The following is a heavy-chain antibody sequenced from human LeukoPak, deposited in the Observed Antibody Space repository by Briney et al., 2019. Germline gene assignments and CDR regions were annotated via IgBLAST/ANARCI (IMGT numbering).Heavy chain of an antibody. V-gene: IGHV3-23*01. D-gene: IGHD4/OR15-4a*01. Sequence: RGSLRLSCAASGFTFSSYAMSWVRQVPGKGLEWVSAISGSGGSTYYADSVKGWFTISRDNSKNTLYLQMNSLRAEDTAVYYCAKAFSSAYDYGPTDSWGQGTLVTVSS. J-gene: IGHJ4*02. CDR3: AKAFSSAYDYGPTDS. CDR1: GFTFSSYA. CDR2: ISGSGGST.